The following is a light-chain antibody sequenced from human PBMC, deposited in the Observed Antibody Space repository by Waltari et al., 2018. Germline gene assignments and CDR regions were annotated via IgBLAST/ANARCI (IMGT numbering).Light chain of an antibody. Sequence: EIVMTQPPATLSVSPGERATLSCRASQSVSSNLAWYQQKPGQAPRLLIYGASTRATGIPARFSGSGSGTEFTLTISSLQSEDFAVYYCQQYNNWPPGTFGQGTKVEIK. CDR3: QQYNNWPPGT. J-gene: IGKJ1*01. V-gene: IGKV3-15*01. CDR2: GAS. CDR1: QSVSSN.